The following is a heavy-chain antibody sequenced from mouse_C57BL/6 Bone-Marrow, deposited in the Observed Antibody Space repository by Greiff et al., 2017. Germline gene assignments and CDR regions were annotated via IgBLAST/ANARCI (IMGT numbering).Heavy chain of an antibody. CDR3: ARGLYGSSYFSAMDY. D-gene: IGHD1-1*01. V-gene: IGHV1-81*01. Sequence: QVQLQQSGAELARPGASVKLSCKASGYTFTSSGISWVKQSTGQGLEWIGEIYPRSGTTYYNEKFKGKATLTADKSSSTAYMELRSLTSEDSAVYFCARGLYGSSYFSAMDYWGQGTSVTVSS. CDR1: GYTFTSSG. J-gene: IGHJ4*01. CDR2: IYPRSGTT.